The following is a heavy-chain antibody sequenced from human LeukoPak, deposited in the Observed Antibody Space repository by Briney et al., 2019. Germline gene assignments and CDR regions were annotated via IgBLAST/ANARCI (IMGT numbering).Heavy chain of an antibody. CDR1: GGSISSYY. Sequence: SETLSLTCTVPGGSISSYYWSWIRQPPGKGLEWIGYIYYSGSTNYNPSLKSRVTISVDTSKNQFSLKLSSVTAADTAVYYCARQGDSSGYYLQWFDYWGQGTLVTVSS. V-gene: IGHV4-59*08. CDR3: ARQGDSSGYYLQWFDY. D-gene: IGHD3-22*01. J-gene: IGHJ4*02. CDR2: IYYSGST.